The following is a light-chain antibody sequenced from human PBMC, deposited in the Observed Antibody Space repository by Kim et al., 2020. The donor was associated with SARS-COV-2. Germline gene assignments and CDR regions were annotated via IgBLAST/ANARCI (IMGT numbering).Light chain of an antibody. J-gene: IGKJ1*01. CDR2: AAS. CDR3: LQHNRYPRT. CDR1: EGIKND. Sequence: SLGDRVIITCRASEGIKNDLGWYQQKPGKAPKCLIYAASILQSGVPSRFRGSGFGTEFTLTINSLQPEDFATYYCLQHNRYPRTFGQGTKVEIK. V-gene: IGKV1-17*01.